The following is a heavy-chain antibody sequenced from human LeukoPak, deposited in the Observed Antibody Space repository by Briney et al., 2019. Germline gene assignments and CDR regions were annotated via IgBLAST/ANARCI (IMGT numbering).Heavy chain of an antibody. CDR2: INSDARST. Sequence: GGSLRLSCAASGLTFSNYWMHWVRQAPGKGLVWVSRINSDARSTSYADSVKGRFTISRDNAKNTLYLQMNSLRAEDTAVYYCGAAAASFDYWGQGTLVTVSS. J-gene: IGHJ4*02. CDR1: GLTFSNYW. CDR3: GAAAASFDY. V-gene: IGHV3-74*01. D-gene: IGHD6-13*01.